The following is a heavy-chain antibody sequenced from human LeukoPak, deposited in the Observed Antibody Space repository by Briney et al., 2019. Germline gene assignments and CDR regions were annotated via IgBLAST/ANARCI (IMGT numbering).Heavy chain of an antibody. V-gene: IGHV1-69*13. J-gene: IGHJ5*02. CDR3: ARDLGIAAAGNNWFDP. D-gene: IGHD6-13*01. Sequence: WASVKVSCTASGGTFSSYAISWVRQAPGQGLEWMGGIIPIFGTANYAQKFQGRVTITADESTSTAYMELSSLRSEDTAVYYCARDLGIAAAGNNWFDPWGQGTLVTVSS. CDR2: IIPIFGTA. CDR1: GGTFSSYA.